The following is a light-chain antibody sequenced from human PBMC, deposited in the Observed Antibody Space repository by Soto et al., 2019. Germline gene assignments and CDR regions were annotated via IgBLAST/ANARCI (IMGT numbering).Light chain of an antibody. Sequence: QSVLTQPPSVSAAPGKTVTISCSGSSSNIGDNYVSRSQQLPGTAPTLLIYDNNKRPSLGPHLVSGSNTVTSATLDITGLPPGEEADYYFGTWDKSGSVSVFGAGTKVTVL. J-gene: IGLJ1*01. CDR2: DNN. CDR3: GTWDKSGSVSV. CDR1: SSNIGDNY. V-gene: IGLV1-51*01.